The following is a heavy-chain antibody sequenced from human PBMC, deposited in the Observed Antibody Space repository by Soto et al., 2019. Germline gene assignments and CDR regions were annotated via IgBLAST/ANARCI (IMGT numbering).Heavy chain of an antibody. CDR2: MNPDSGNT. J-gene: IGHJ5*02. D-gene: IGHD3-16*01. Sequence: QVQLVQSGAEVKKPGASVKVSCKASGYTFTNYDIHWVRQATGQGLEWMGWMNPDSGNTGQSKQFQGRVTMTRDTSISTAYMEMSSLRFEDPAVYYCARGRFRRTLFDPWGQGTLVTVSS. CDR3: ARGRFRRTLFDP. V-gene: IGHV1-8*01. CDR1: GYTFTNYD.